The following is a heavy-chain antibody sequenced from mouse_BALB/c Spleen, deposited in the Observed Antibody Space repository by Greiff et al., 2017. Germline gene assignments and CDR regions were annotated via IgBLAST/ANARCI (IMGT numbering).Heavy chain of an antibody. Sequence: QVQLQQSGAELVRPGTSVKVSCKASGYAFTNYLIEWVKQRPGQGLEWIGVINPGSGGTNYNEKFKGKATLTADKSSSTAYMQLSSLTSDDSAVYFCARSSSSSWFAYWGQGTLVTVSA. D-gene: IGHD1-1*01. CDR2: INPGSGGT. J-gene: IGHJ3*01. V-gene: IGHV1-54*03. CDR1: GYAFTNYL. CDR3: ARSSSSSWFAY.